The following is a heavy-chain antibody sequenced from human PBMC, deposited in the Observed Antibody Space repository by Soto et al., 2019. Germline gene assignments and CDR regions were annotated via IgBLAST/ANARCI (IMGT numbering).Heavy chain of an antibody. D-gene: IGHD3-22*01. CDR1: GFTFSHYS. J-gene: IGHJ4*02. V-gene: IGHV3-21*01. CDR2: ISSSSSYI. CDR3: ARGTNYYDRSSYYGY. Sequence: PGGSLRLSCAASGFTFSHYSMNWVRQAPGKGLEWVSYISSSSSYIYYADSVKGRFTISRDNAKNSLYLQMHSLRAEDTAVYYCARGTNYYDRSSYYGYWGQGTLVTVSS.